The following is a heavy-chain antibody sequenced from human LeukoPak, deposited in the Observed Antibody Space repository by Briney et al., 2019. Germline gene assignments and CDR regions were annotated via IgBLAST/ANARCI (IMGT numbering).Heavy chain of an antibody. CDR2: IYYSGST. D-gene: IGHD3-3*01. J-gene: IGHJ4*02. CDR1: GGSISSGGYY. CDR3: ARRVSLRSGYYV. V-gene: IGHV4-31*03. Sequence: PSQTLSLTCTVSGGSISSGGYYWSWIRQHPGKGLEWIGYIYYSGSTYYNPSLKSRVTISVDTSKNQFSLKLSSVTAADTAVYYCARRVSLRSGYYVWGQGTLVTVSS.